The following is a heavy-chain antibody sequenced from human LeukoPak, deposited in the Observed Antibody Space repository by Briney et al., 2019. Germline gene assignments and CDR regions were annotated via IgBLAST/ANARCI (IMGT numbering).Heavy chain of an antibody. D-gene: IGHD1/OR15-1a*01. Sequence: PGGSLRLSCAASGFTYRNYAMSWVRQAPGKGLEWVSAISGSGGSTYYADSVKGRFIISRDNSKNTLYLQMNSLRAEDTAVYYCAKVRITGTYYFDYWGQGTLVTVSS. V-gene: IGHV3-23*01. J-gene: IGHJ4*02. CDR2: ISGSGGST. CDR1: GFTYRNYA. CDR3: AKVRITGTYYFDY.